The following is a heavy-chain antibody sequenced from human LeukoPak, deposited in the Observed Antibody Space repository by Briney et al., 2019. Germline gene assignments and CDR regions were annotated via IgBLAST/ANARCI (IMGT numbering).Heavy chain of an antibody. Sequence: PGGSLRLSCAASGFTFSRSWMSWVRQAPGKGLEWVSAISGSGGSTYYADSVKGRFTISRDNSKNTLYLQMNSLRAEDTAVYYCAKDLSGWYMDYFDYWGQGTLVTVSS. D-gene: IGHD6-19*01. CDR2: ISGSGGST. J-gene: IGHJ4*02. V-gene: IGHV3-23*01. CDR3: AKDLSGWYMDYFDY. CDR1: GFTFSRSW.